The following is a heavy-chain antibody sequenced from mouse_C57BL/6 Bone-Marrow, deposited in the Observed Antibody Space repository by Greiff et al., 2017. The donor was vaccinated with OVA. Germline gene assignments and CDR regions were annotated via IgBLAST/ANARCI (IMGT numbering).Heavy chain of an antibody. V-gene: IGHV1-63*01. CDR1: GYTFTNYW. CDR2: IYPGGGYT. Sequence: QVQLKESGAELVRPGTSVKMSCKASGYTFTNYWIGWAKQRPGHGLEWIGDIYPGGGYTNYNEKFKGKATLTADKSSSTAYMQLSSLTSEDSAIYYCARGRETITTGVDYFDYWGQGTTLTVSS. D-gene: IGHD1-1*01. CDR3: ARGRETITTGVDYFDY. J-gene: IGHJ2*01.